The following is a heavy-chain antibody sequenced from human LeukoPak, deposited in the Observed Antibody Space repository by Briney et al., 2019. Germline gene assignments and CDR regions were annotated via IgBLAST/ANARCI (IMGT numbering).Heavy chain of an antibody. CDR1: GGSISSGGYY. Sequence: SETLSLTCTVSGGSISSGGYYWSWIRQHSGKGLEWIGYIHNSGRSFYNPSLKSRVTISGDTSENQFSLKLSSVTAADTAVYYCARVLTSYSSSWYFFDYLGQGTLVTVSS. D-gene: IGHD6-13*01. CDR2: IHNSGRS. V-gene: IGHV4-31*03. J-gene: IGHJ4*02. CDR3: ARVLTSYSSSWYFFDY.